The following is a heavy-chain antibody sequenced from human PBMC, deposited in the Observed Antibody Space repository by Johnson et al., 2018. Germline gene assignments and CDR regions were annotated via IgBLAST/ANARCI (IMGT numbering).Heavy chain of an antibody. D-gene: IGHD4-17*01. CDR2: ISGSGGST. CDR1: GFTFSSYA. CDR3: ARESGALRDAFDI. Sequence: VQLVQSGGGLVQPGGSXRLSCAASGFTFSSYAMSWVRQAPGKGLEWVSAISGSGGSTYYADSVKGRFTISRDNSKNTLYLQMKSRRAEDTAVYYCARESGALRDAFDIWGQGTMVTVSS. V-gene: IGHV3-23*04. J-gene: IGHJ3*02.